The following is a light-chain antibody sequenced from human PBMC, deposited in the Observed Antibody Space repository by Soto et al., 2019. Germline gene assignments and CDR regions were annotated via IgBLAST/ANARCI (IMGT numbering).Light chain of an antibody. CDR2: DVS. Sequence: QSALTQPASVSGSPGQSITISCTGTSSDVGGYNYVSWYQQQPGKAPKLMIFDVSNRPSGVSNRFSGSKSGNTASLTISGLQAEDEADYYCSSYTSGSTLVVFGGGTKLTVL. CDR3: SSYTSGSTLVV. J-gene: IGLJ2*01. V-gene: IGLV2-14*01. CDR1: SSDVGGYNY.